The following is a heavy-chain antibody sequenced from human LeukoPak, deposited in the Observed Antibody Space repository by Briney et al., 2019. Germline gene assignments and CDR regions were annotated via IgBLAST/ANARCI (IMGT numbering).Heavy chain of an antibody. V-gene: IGHV4-34*01. Sequence: SETLSLTCAVYGGSFSGYYWSWIRQPPGKGLEWIGEINHSGSTNYNPSLKSRVTISVDTSKNQFSLKLSSVTAADTAVYYCARGLDTAMAYYYYMDVWGKGTTVTVSS. CDR2: INHSGST. CDR1: GGSFSGYY. D-gene: IGHD5-18*01. CDR3: ARGLDTAMAYYYYMDV. J-gene: IGHJ6*03.